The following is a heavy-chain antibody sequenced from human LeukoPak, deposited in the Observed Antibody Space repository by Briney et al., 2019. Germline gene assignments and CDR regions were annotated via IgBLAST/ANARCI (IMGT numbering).Heavy chain of an antibody. Sequence: GASVKVSCKTSGYSFNSHHVHWVRQAPGQGLEWVGINFFHDGTTSNTQKFPGRLTMTRDTSTSTVYMELSSLRSEDTAVYYCARDSGNYHYDMDVWGQGTTVIVSS. V-gene: IGHV1-46*02. CDR1: GYSFNSHH. CDR3: ARDSGNYHYDMDV. J-gene: IGHJ6*02. D-gene: IGHD3-10*01. CDR2: NFFHDGTT.